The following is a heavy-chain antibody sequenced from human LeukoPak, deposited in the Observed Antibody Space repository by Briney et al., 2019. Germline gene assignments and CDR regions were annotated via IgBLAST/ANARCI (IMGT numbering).Heavy chain of an antibody. CDR2: IYYSGST. D-gene: IGHD3-22*01. CDR1: GGSISTGGYY. Sequence: SETLSLTCAVSGGSISTGGYYWSWIRQHPGKGLEWIGNIYYSGSTYYGPSLKSRVTMSVDTSKNQFSLTLISVTAADTAVYFCARAAPNYYDSSGSLRNPYFDYWGQGTLVTVSS. CDR3: ARAAPNYYDSSGSLRNPYFDY. V-gene: IGHV4-31*11. J-gene: IGHJ4*02.